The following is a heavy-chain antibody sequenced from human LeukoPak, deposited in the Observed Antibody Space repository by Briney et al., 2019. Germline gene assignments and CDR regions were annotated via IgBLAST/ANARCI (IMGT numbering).Heavy chain of an antibody. D-gene: IGHD2-2*01. CDR2: IKQDGSEK. Sequence: GGSLRLSCAASGFTSSSYWMSWVRQAPGKGLEWVANIKQDGSEKHFGDSVKGRFTISRDNAKKSLYLQMNSLRAEDTAVYYCARDLNIVVVPAHGMDVWGQGTTVTVSS. V-gene: IGHV3-7*01. J-gene: IGHJ6*02. CDR3: ARDLNIVVVPAHGMDV. CDR1: GFTSSSYW.